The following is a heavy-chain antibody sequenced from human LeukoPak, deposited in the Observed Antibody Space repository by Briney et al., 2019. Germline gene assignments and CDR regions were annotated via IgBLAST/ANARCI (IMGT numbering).Heavy chain of an antibody. CDR3: ARTTLPYSSSWYSDWYFDL. Sequence: GASVKVSCKASGYAFTSYAMHWVRQAPGQRLEWMGWINAGNGNTKYSQKFQGRVTITRDTSASTAYMELSSLRSEDTAVYYCARTTLPYSSSWYSDWYFDLWGRGTLVTVSS. CDR1: GYAFTSYA. J-gene: IGHJ2*01. V-gene: IGHV1-3*01. CDR2: INAGNGNT. D-gene: IGHD6-13*01.